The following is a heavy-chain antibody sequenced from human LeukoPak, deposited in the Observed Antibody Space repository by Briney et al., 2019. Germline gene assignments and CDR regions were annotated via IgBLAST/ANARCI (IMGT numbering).Heavy chain of an antibody. D-gene: IGHD6-19*01. CDR1: GFTFSTYW. Sequence: GGSLRLSCAASGFTFSTYWMHWVRQAPGKGLVWVSRINSDGSSTSYADSVKGRFTISRDNAKNTLYLQMNSLGADDTAVYYCARGSLRLPDYWGQGTLVTVSS. CDR2: INSDGSST. CDR3: ARGSLRLPDY. J-gene: IGHJ4*02. V-gene: IGHV3-74*01.